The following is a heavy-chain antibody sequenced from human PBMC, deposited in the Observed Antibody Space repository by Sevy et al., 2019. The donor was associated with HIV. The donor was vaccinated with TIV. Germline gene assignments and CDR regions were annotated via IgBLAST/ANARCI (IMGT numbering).Heavy chain of an antibody. CDR3: AKDFRGLYGMDV. J-gene: IGHJ6*02. V-gene: IGHV3-43*01. Sequence: GGSLRLSCAASGFTFDDYTMHWVRQAPGKGLEWVSLISWDGGSTYYADSVKGRFTISRDNSKNSLYLQMNRLRTEDTALYYCAKDFRGLYGMDVWGQGTTVTVSS. CDR1: GFTFDDYT. CDR2: ISWDGGST.